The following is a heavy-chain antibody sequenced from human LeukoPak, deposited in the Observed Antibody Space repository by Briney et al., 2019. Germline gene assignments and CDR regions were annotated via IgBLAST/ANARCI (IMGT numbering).Heavy chain of an antibody. J-gene: IGHJ4*02. CDR3: MDTAVPKSWYY. D-gene: IGHD5-18*01. CDR1: GFIFSNAR. V-gene: IGHV3-15*01. CDR2: IKNKNDGGIT. Sequence: GGSLRLSCAGSGFIFSNARMNWVRQAPGKGLEWVGHIKNKNDGGITDYAAPVKDRFTISRDDSKNTMYLQMNSLKTEDTAVYYCMDTAVPKSWYYWGQGTLVTVSS.